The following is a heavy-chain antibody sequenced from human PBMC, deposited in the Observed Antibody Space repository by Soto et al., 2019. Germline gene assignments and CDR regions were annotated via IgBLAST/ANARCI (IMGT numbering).Heavy chain of an antibody. CDR3: AWDADYYDSSGYSFDY. CDR1: GYTFTSYY. D-gene: IGHD3-22*01. J-gene: IGHJ4*02. CDR2: INPSGGST. Sequence: GASVKVSCKASGYTFTSYYMHWVRQAPGQGLEWMGIINPSGGSTSYAQKFQGRVTMTRDTSTSTVYMELSSLGSEDTAVYCCAWDADYYDSSGYSFDYWGQGTLVTVSS. V-gene: IGHV1-46*01.